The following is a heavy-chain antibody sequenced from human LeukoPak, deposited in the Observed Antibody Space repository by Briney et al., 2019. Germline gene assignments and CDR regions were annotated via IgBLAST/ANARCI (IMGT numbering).Heavy chain of an antibody. CDR1: GFTFSSYG. V-gene: IGHV3-30*18. CDR3: AKDYGGAFDY. CDR2: ISYDGSNK. Sequence: GALSLSCAASGFTFSSYGMHWVRQAPGKGLEWVAVISYDGSNKYYADSVKGRFTISRDNSKNTLYLQMNSLRAEDTAVYYCAKDYGGAFDYWGQGTLVTVSS. D-gene: IGHD4-23*01. J-gene: IGHJ4*02.